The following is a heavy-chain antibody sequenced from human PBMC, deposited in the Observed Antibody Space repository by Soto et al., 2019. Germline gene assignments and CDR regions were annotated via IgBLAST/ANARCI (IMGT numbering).Heavy chain of an antibody. D-gene: IGHD1-26*01. CDR1: GFTFSSYS. V-gene: IGHV3-21*01. CDR2: ISSSSSYI. Sequence: GESLKISCAASGFTFSSYSMNWVRQAPGKGLEWVSSISSSSSYIYYADSVKGRFTISRDNAKNSLYLQMNSLRAEDTAVYYCAREAVGAHYFDYWGQGTLVTVSS. J-gene: IGHJ4*02. CDR3: AREAVGAHYFDY.